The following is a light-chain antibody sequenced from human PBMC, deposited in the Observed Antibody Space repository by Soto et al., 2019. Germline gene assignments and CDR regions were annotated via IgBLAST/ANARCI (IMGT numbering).Light chain of an antibody. J-gene: IGKJ4*01. CDR3: QQYYSTPPT. Sequence: DIVMTQSPDSLAVSLGERATINCKSSQSFLYSSNNKNYLAWYQQKPGQPPKLLIYWASTRESGVPDRFSGSGSGTDFTLTISSLQAEDVAVYYCQQYYSTPPTFGGGTKV. V-gene: IGKV4-1*01. CDR1: QSFLYSSNNKNY. CDR2: WAS.